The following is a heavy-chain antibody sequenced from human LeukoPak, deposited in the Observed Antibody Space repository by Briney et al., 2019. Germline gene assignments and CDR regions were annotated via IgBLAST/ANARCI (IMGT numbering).Heavy chain of an antibody. J-gene: IGHJ6*04. CDR1: GFTFSSYW. D-gene: IGHD3-10*01. V-gene: IGHV3-74*01. CDR2: INSDGSST. CDR3: ARDQYITMVRGVIAYYSGMDV. Sequence: GGSLRLLCAASGFTFSSYWMHCVRQARGKGLVWGSRINSDGSSTSYADSAKGRFTISRDNAKNTLYLQMNRLRAEDTAVYYCARDQYITMVRGVIAYYSGMDVWGKGTTVTVSS.